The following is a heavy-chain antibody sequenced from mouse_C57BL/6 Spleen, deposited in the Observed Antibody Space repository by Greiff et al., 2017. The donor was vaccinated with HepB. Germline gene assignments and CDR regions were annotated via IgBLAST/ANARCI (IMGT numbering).Heavy chain of an antibody. J-gene: IGHJ1*03. CDR2: ISYDGSN. Sequence: VQLKESGPGLVKPSQSLSLTCSVTGYSITSGYYWNWIRQFPGNKLEWMGYISYDGSNNYNPSLKNRISITRDTSKNQFFLKLNSVTTEDTATYYCAREGYYGSSPYWYFDVWGTGTTVTVSS. CDR1: GYSITSGYY. D-gene: IGHD1-1*01. CDR3: AREGYYGSSPYWYFDV. V-gene: IGHV3-6*01.